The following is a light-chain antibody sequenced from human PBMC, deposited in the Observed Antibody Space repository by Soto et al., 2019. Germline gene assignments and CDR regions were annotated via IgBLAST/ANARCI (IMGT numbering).Light chain of an antibody. V-gene: IGKV3-20*01. Sequence: EIVLTQSPGTLSLSPGERATLSCRASQSVSNSYLAWYQQKPGQAPRLLIYGASSRATGIPDRFSGSGSGTDFALTISRLEPEDFAVYHCQQDGGSPWTFGQGTKVEIK. CDR3: QQDGGSPWT. CDR2: GAS. J-gene: IGKJ1*01. CDR1: QSVSNSY.